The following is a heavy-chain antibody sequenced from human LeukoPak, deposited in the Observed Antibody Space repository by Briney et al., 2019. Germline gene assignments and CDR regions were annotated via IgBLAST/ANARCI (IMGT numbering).Heavy chain of an antibody. J-gene: IGHJ1*01. V-gene: IGHV3-21*01. CDR3: ARDPPSFQY. CDR1: GFTFSNYN. CDR2: TSSSRSSYI. Sequence: GGSLRLSCAASGFTFSNYNMNWVRQAPGKGLEWVSTTSSSRSSYIYYADSVKGRFTISRGNAKNSLYLQMNSLRAEDTAVYYCARDPPSFQYWGQGTLVTVSA.